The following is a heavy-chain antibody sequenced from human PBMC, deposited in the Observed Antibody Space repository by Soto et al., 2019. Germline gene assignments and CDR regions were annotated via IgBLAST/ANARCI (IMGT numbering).Heavy chain of an antibody. CDR3: ITHPYYDFWSGYHFEY. CDR2: ITVDGGST. J-gene: IGHJ4*02. Sequence: XGSLRLSCASSVFTFNTFALTWVRHSPGKGLEWVSSITVDGGSTYYVDSVKGRFTVSRDNSKNTLYLQIESLRADDTAVYYCITHPYYDFWSGYHFEYWRQLSLGSVS. D-gene: IGHD3-3*01. CDR1: VFTFNTFA. V-gene: IGHV3-23*01.